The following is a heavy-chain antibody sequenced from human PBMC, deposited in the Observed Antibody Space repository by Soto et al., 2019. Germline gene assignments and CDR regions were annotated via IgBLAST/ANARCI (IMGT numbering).Heavy chain of an antibody. CDR3: ARIRNYCSSTSGSGGASSSTRYIDV. D-gene: IGHD2-2*01. CDR1: GGSFSGYY. CDR2: INHSGST. V-gene: IGHV4-34*01. J-gene: IGHJ6*03. Sequence: SETLSLTCAVYGGSFSGYYWSWIRQPPGKGLEWIGEINHSGSTNYNPSLKSRVTISVDTSKNQFSLKLSSVTAADTAVYYCARIRNYCSSTSGSGGASSSTRYIDVWGKGTTVTVSS.